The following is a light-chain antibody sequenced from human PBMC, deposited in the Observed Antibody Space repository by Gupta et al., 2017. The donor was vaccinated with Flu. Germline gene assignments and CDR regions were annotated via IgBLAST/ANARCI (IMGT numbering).Light chain of an antibody. Sequence: QSVLTQPPSASGTPGQRVTISCSGSSSNIGSNTVNWYQQLPGTAPKLLLYSNNHRPSGVPDRFSGSKSGTSASLAISGLQSEDEADYYCAAWDDSLTGPVFGGGTKLTVL. J-gene: IGLJ3*02. CDR1: SSNIGSNT. CDR2: SNN. CDR3: AAWDDSLTGPV. V-gene: IGLV1-44*01.